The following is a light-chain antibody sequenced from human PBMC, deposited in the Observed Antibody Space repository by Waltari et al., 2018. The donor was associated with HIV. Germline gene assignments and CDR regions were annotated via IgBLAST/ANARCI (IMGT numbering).Light chain of an antibody. Sequence: AIRMTQSPSSLSASTGARLTISCRASQVIGTYLAWYQHKPGKVPELLMYSASTLQSGLPSRFNGSGSGTDFTLTIDCLQSEDFATYYCQQYYSYPQAFGQGTKLEIK. J-gene: IGKJ2*01. CDR3: QQYYSYPQA. CDR2: SAS. V-gene: IGKV1-8*01. CDR1: QVIGTY.